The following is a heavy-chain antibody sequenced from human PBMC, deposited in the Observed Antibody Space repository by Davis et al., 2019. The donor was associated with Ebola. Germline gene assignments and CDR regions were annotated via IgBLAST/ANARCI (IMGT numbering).Heavy chain of an antibody. CDR1: GFTFSSYA. CDR3: AKGGGTSSSDFRRT. D-gene: IGHD6-6*01. V-gene: IGHV3-64*04. CDR2: ISSNGGST. Sequence: GESLKISCSASGFTFSSYAMHWVRQAPGKGLEYVSAISSNGGSTYYADSVKGRFTISRDNSKNTLYLQMNSLRAEDTAVYYCAKGGGTSSSDFRRTWGQGTLVTVSS. J-gene: IGHJ5*02.